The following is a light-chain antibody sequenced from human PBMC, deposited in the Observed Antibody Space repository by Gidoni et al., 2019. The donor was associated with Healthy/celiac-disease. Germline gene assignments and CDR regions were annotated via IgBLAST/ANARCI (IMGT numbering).Light chain of an antibody. Sequence: EIVLTQSPGTLSLSPGERATLSCRASQSVSSSYVAWYQQKPGQAPRLLIYGASSRATGIPDRFSGSGSGTDFTLTISRLEPEDFAVYYCQQYNGTFXXXTKVEIK. CDR3: QQYNGT. V-gene: IGKV3-20*01. CDR2: GAS. CDR1: QSVSSSY. J-gene: IGKJ1*01.